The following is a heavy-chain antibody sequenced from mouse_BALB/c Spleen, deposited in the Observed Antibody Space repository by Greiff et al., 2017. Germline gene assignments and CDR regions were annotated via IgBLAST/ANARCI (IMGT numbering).Heavy chain of an antibody. Sequence: EVQLQQSGPELVKPGASVKISCKASGYSFTGYYMHWVKQSHVKSLEWIGRINPYNGATSYNQNFKDKASLTVDKSSSTAYMELHSLTSEDSAVYYCARWGLEVFDYWGQGTTLTVSS. CDR2: INPYNGAT. V-gene: IGHV1-31*01. CDR1: GYSFTGYY. D-gene: IGHD3-3*01. J-gene: IGHJ2*01. CDR3: ARWGLEVFDY.